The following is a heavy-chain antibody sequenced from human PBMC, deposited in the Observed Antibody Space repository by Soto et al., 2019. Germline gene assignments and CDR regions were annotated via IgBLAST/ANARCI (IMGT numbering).Heavy chain of an antibody. V-gene: IGHV1-69*01. CDR2: IIPIFGTA. Sequence: QVQLVQSGAEVKKPGSSVKVSCKASGGTFSSYAISWVRQAPGQGLEWMGGIIPIFGTANYAQKLQGRVTITADESTSTAYMELSSLRSEDTAVYYCARESCTNGVCYWVGNWFDPWGQGTLVTVSS. CDR1: GGTFSSYA. D-gene: IGHD2-8*01. J-gene: IGHJ5*02. CDR3: ARESCTNGVCYWVGNWFDP.